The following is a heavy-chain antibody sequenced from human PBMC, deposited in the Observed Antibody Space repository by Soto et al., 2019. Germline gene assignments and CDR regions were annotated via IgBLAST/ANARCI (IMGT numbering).Heavy chain of an antibody. J-gene: IGHJ4*02. D-gene: IGHD6-19*01. CDR2: ISYDGSNK. CDR3: AKDLSVAVAGRGMGYFDY. V-gene: IGHV3-30*18. Sequence: QVQLVESGGGVVQPGRSRRLSCAASGFTFSSYGMHWVRQAPGKGLEWVAVISYDGSNKYYADSVKGRFTISRDNSKNTLYLQMNSLRAEDTAVYYCAKDLSVAVAGRGMGYFDYWGQGTLVTVSS. CDR1: GFTFSSYG.